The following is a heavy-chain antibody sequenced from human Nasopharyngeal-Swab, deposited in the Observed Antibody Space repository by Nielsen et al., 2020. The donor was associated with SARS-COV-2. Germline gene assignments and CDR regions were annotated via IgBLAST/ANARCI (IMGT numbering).Heavy chain of an antibody. Sequence: SETLSLTCTVSGGSISSYYWSWIRQPPGKGLEWIGYIYYSGSTNYNPSLKSRVTISVDTSKNQFSLKLSSGTAADTAVYYCARASSGSLDFWGQGTLVTVSS. V-gene: IGHV4-59*01. CDR2: IYYSGST. J-gene: IGHJ4*02. CDR3: ARASSGSLDF. CDR1: GGSISSYY. D-gene: IGHD6-19*01.